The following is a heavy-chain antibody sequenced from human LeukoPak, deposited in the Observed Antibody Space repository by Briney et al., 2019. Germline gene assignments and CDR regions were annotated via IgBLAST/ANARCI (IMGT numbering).Heavy chain of an antibody. CDR3: ARDSAAGANWFDP. CDR1: GDSISSYY. CDR2: IYYTGRT. J-gene: IGHJ5*02. Sequence: KTSETLSLTCTVSGDSISSYYWNWIRQPPGKGLEWIGYIYYTGRTNYNPSLKSRITLSLETSRNQFSLKLNSVTAADTAVYYCARDSAAGANWFDPWGQGTLVTVSS. D-gene: IGHD6-13*01. V-gene: IGHV4-59*01.